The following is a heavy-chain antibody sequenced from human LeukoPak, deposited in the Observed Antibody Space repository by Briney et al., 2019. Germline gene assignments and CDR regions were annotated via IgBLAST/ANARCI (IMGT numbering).Heavy chain of an antibody. Sequence: SETLSLTCAVYGGSFSGHYWSWIRQPPGKGLEWIGEINHSGSTNYNPSLKSRVTISVDTSKNQFSLKLSSVTAADTAVYYCARGVRHFDLWGRGTLVTVSS. CDR1: GGSFSGHY. CDR3: ARGVRHFDL. V-gene: IGHV4-34*01. CDR2: INHSGST. J-gene: IGHJ2*01. D-gene: IGHD3-10*01.